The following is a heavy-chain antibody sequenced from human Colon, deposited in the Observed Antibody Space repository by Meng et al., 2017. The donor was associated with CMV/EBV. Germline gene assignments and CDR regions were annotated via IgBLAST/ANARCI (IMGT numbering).Heavy chain of an antibody. CDR2: ISSGGQTI. V-gene: IGHV3-48*03. CDR3: ARDPSLITISGVVTYGMDV. Sequence: GESLKISCSASGFNFRSFEMNWVRQAPGKGLEWVAYISSGGQTIHYADSVKGRFTISRDNTNNSLYLHMTSLRADDTAVYYCARDPSLITISGVVTYGMDVWGPGTTVTV. J-gene: IGHJ6*02. D-gene: IGHD3-3*01. CDR1: GFNFRSFE.